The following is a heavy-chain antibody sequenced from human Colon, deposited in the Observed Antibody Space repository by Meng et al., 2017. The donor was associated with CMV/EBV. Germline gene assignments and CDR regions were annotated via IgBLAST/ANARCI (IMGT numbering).Heavy chain of an antibody. D-gene: IGHD3-10*01. CDR2: IYHSGST. Sequence: SETLSLTCTVSGYSISSGYYWGWIRQPPGKGLEWIGSIYHSGSTYYNPSLKSRVTISVDTSKNQFSLKLSSVTAADTAVYYCARTVRSRDYYYGMDVWGQGTTVTV. V-gene: IGHV4-38-2*02. J-gene: IGHJ6*02. CDR3: ARTVRSRDYYYGMDV. CDR1: GYSISSGYY.